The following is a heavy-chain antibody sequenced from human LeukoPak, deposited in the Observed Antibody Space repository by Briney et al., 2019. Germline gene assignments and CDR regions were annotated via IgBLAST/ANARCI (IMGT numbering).Heavy chain of an antibody. Sequence: GGSLRLSCAASGFTFSSYSMNWVSQAPGKGLEWVSSISSSSSYIYYADSVKGRFTISRDNAKNSLYLQMNSLRAEDTAVYYCARAFIAVAGFDYWGQGTLVTVSS. J-gene: IGHJ4*02. V-gene: IGHV3-21*01. D-gene: IGHD6-19*01. CDR2: ISSSSSYI. CDR3: ARAFIAVAGFDY. CDR1: GFTFSSYS.